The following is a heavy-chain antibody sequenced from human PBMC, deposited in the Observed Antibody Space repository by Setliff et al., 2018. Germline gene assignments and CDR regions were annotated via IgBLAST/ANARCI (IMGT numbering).Heavy chain of an antibody. V-gene: IGHV4-39*07. CDR3: ARGAFGGVIVDL. Sequence: SETLSLTCTVSGGSISSSSYYWGWIRQPPGKGLEWIGSIYYSGSTYYNPSLKSRVTISVDTSKNQFSLKLSSVTAADTAVYYCARGAFGGVIVDLWGQGTLVTVSS. CDR1: GGSISSSSYY. D-gene: IGHD3-16*02. CDR2: IYYSGST. J-gene: IGHJ5*02.